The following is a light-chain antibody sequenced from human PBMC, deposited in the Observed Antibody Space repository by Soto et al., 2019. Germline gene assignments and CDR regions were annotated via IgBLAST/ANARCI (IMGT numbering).Light chain of an antibody. CDR1: QSVSSN. V-gene: IGKV3-15*01. Sequence: EIVMTQSPATLSVSPGDRATLSCRASQSVSSNLAWYQQKPGQAPRLLIYGASTRATGIPARFSGSGSGTDFTLTISSRQSEDVAVYYCQQYNDWPPYTFGQGTNLEIK. J-gene: IGKJ2*01. CDR2: GAS. CDR3: QQYNDWPPYT.